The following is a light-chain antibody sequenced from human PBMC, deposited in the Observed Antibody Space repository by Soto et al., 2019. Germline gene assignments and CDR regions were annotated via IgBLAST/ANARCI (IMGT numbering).Light chain of an antibody. J-gene: IGKJ1*01. CDR3: LETYSTPWT. Sequence: DIQMTQSPSSLSASVGDTVTISCRASQTISTYVTWYQQKPGKDPKLLIYAASNLQGGVPSRFSGSGSGTHFTLTISSLQPDDFVTYYCLETYSTPWTFGQGTKEEIK. V-gene: IGKV1-39*01. CDR2: AAS. CDR1: QTISTY.